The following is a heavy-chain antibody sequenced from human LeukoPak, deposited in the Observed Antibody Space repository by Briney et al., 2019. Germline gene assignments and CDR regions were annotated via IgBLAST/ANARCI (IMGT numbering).Heavy chain of an antibody. Sequence: KTSETLSLTCAVYGESFSAYSWNWIRQSPGKGLEWIGEINHSGSTNYNPSLKSRVTISVDTSKNQTSKRQFSLKLNSVTAADTAVYYCTRERSTPGINWFDPRGQGTLVTVSS. J-gene: IGHJ5*02. CDR1: GESFSAYS. D-gene: IGHD2-2*01. CDR2: INHSGST. CDR3: TRERSTPGINWFDP. V-gene: IGHV4-34*01.